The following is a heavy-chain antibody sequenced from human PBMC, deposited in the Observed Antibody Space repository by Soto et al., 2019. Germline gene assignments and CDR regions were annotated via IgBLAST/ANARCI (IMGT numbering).Heavy chain of an antibody. CDR1: GFTFSSYA. V-gene: IGHV3-64D*08. CDR3: VKDEYCSSTSCYFSLDA. CDR2: ISSNGGST. Sequence: GGSLRLSCSASGFTFSSYAMHWVRQAPGKGLEYVSAISSNGGSTYYADSVKGRFTISRENSKNTLYLQMSSLRAEDTAVYYCVKDEYCSSTSCYFSLDAWGQGTTVTVSS. J-gene: IGHJ6*02. D-gene: IGHD2-2*01.